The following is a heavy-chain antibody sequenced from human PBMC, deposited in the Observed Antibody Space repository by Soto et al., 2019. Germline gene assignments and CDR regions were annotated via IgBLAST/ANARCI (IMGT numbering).Heavy chain of an antibody. Sequence: SETLSLTCAVSGGSISSGGYSWGWIRQPPGKGLEWIGQIYHSGSASYNPSLKSRVTISVHTSKSQFSLELSSVTAADTAVYYCARGLITGSHYSGGWYYFDSWGQGTQVTVSS. V-gene: IGHV4-30-2*01. D-gene: IGHD6-19*01. J-gene: IGHJ4*02. CDR2: IYHSGSA. CDR1: GGSISSGGYS. CDR3: ARGLITGSHYSGGWYYFDS.